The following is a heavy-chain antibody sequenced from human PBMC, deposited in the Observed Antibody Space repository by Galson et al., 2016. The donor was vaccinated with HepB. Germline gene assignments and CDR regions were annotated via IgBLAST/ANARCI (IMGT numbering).Heavy chain of an antibody. Sequence: SETLSLTCSVSGGSISSGPYYWGWIRQPPGQGLEWIGSISYSGSTYYSPSLKSRVTISVDTSKNHFSLNLNSVTAADTAVYYCAREGSITAAVVAMDVWGQGTTVTVSS. CDR3: AREGSITAAVVAMDV. CDR1: GGSISSGPYY. V-gene: IGHV4-39*02. D-gene: IGHD6-13*01. J-gene: IGHJ6*02. CDR2: ISYSGST.